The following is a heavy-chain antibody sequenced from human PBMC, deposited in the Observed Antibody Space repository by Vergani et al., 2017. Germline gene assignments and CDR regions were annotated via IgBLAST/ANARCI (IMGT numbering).Heavy chain of an antibody. CDR3: ARDRTAAGYYYYYYGMDV. J-gene: IGHJ6*02. CDR2: ISWDGGST. D-gene: IGHD6-13*01. V-gene: IGHV3-NL1*01. Sequence: QVQLVQSGGGVVQPGGSLRLSCVASGFTFNRYGMQWVRQAPGKGLEWVSLISWDGGSTYYAESVKGRITISRDNSKNSLYLQMNSLRAEDTAVYYCARDRTAAGYYYYYYGMDVWGQGTTVTVSS. CDR1: GFTFNRYG.